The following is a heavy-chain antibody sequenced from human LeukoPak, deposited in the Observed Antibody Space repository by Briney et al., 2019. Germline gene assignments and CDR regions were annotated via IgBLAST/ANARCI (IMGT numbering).Heavy chain of an antibody. CDR3: ARVMKQERKSGVDY. CDR1: GFTLSSYA. Sequence: PGGSLRLSCAASGFTLSSYAMHWVRQAPGKGLEWVAVISYDGSNKYYADSVKGRFTISRDNSKNTLYLQMNSLRAEDTAVYYCARVMKQERKSGVDYWGQGTLVTVSS. V-gene: IGHV3-30-3*01. D-gene: IGHD1-1*01. CDR2: ISYDGSNK. J-gene: IGHJ4*02.